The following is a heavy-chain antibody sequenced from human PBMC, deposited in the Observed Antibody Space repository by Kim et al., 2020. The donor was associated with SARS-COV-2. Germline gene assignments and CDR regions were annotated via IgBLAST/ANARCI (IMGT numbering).Heavy chain of an antibody. CDR3: AKGTNYYDSSGGDY. V-gene: IGHV3-33*06. J-gene: IGHJ4*02. Sequence: ADSVKGRFTISRDNSKNTLYLQMNSLRAEDTAVYYCAKGTNYYDSSGGDYWGQGTLVTVSS. D-gene: IGHD3-22*01.